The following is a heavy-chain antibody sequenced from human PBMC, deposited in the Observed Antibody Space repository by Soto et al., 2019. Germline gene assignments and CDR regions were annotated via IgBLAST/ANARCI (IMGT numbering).Heavy chain of an antibody. CDR1: GFTFANAW. CDR2: VRSKADGGTT. CDR3: RRDWDYPVL. V-gene: IGHV3-15*01. Sequence: EVQLVESGGGLVKPGGSLRLSCAASGFTFANAWMSWVRQAPGKGLEWVGRVRSKADGGTTDYAAPVKGRFTISRDDSKNTLYLQMNSMKIDDTAVYYCRRDWDYPVLWGQGTLVTVSS. J-gene: IGHJ4*02. D-gene: IGHD1-7*01.